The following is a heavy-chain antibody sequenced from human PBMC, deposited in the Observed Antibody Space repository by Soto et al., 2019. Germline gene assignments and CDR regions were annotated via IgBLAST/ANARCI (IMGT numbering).Heavy chain of an antibody. J-gene: IGHJ3*02. D-gene: IGHD1-7*01. CDR3: AIPGELPGLQDAFDI. V-gene: IGHV3-23*01. Sequence: EVQLLESGGGLVQPGGSLRLSCAASGFTFSSYAMSWVRQAPGKGLEWVSAISGSGGSTYYADSVKGRFTISRDNSKNTLYLQMDSLRAEDTAVYYCAIPGELPGLQDAFDIWGQGTMVTVSS. CDR2: ISGSGGST. CDR1: GFTFSSYA.